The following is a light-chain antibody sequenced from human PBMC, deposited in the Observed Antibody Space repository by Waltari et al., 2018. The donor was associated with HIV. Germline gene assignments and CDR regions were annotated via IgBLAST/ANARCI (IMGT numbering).Light chain of an antibody. CDR1: NTNVGNDNL. CDR3: CSYTGTNPFLL. V-gene: IGLV2-23*02. CDR2: EVT. J-gene: IGLJ2*01. Sequence: QSAVTQPASASGSPGQSVTISCTGPNTNVGNDNLVPWSLTHPRTAPKVIIYEVTQRPSGVSSRFSGSKSGNTASLTISGLQAEDEANYYCCSYTGTNPFLLFGGGTKLTVL.